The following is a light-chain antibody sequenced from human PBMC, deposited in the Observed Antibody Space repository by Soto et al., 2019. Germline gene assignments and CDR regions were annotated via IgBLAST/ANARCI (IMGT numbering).Light chain of an antibody. CDR2: GAS. CDR3: QQFGSSPYT. J-gene: IGKJ2*01. V-gene: IGKV3-20*01. CDR1: QSVSSSY. Sequence: EIVLTQSPGTLSLSPGERATLSCRASQSVSSSYLAWYQQKPGQAPRLLIYGASSRATGIPDRFSGSGSGTDFTLTISRLAPEDFAVYYCQQFGSSPYTFGQGTTLEIK.